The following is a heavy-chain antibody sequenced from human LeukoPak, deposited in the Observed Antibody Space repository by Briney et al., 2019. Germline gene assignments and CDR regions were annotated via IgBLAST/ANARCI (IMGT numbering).Heavy chain of an antibody. CDR2: IKQDGSAQ. J-gene: IGHJ5*02. Sequence: PGGSLRLSCSASGFTFTYYWMTWVRQAPGKGLEWVATIKQDGSAQYYVDSVKGRFTISRDNAKKSLYLQMNRLRAEDTAVYYCARGADCRTTSCYAESPRNNWFDPWGQGTLVTVSS. D-gene: IGHD2-2*01. CDR3: ARGADCRTTSCYAESPRNNWFDP. V-gene: IGHV3-7*01. CDR1: GFTFTYYW.